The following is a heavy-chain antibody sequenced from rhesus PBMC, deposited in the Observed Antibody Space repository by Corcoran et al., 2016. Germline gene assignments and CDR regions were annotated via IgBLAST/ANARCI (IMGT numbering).Heavy chain of an antibody. CDR2: ISGSSGST. CDR3: ARGVVNFNWYFDL. Sequence: QVQLQESGPGLVKPSETLSLTCAVSGGSVSSSNWWSWIRQPPGKGLEWIGDISGSSGSTYYNPSLKSRVTISADTSKNQFSLTLSSVTAADTAVYYCARGVVNFNWYFDLWGPGTPITISS. J-gene: IGHJ2*01. D-gene: IGHD2-21*01. V-gene: IGHV4-65*01. CDR1: GGSVSSSNW.